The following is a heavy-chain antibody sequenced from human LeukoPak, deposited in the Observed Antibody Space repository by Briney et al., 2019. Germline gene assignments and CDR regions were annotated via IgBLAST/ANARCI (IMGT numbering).Heavy chain of an antibody. CDR1: GGTFTSYG. J-gene: IGHJ4*02. Sequence: ASVKVPCKASGGTFTSYGISWVRQAPGQGLEWMGWISAYNGNTNYAQKLQGRVTMTTDTSTSTAYMELRSLRSDDTAVYYCATTARGYFDYWGQGTLVTVSS. D-gene: IGHD5-18*01. CDR2: ISAYNGNT. V-gene: IGHV1-18*01. CDR3: ATTARGYFDY.